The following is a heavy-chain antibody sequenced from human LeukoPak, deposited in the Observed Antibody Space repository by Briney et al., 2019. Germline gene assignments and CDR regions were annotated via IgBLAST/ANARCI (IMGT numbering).Heavy chain of an antibody. CDR3: AAGILDLEPHPYWFDP. Sequence: NPSETLSLTCTVSGYSISSGYYWGWIRQPPGKGLEWIGSIYHSGSTYYNPSLKSRVTISVDTSKNQFSLKLSSVTAADTAVYYCAAGILDLEPHPYWFDPWGQGTLVTVSS. CDR1: GYSISSGYY. V-gene: IGHV4-38-2*02. CDR2: IYHSGST. D-gene: IGHD3-10*01. J-gene: IGHJ5*02.